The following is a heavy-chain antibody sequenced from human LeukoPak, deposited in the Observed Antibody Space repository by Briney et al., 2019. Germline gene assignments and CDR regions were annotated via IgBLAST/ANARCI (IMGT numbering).Heavy chain of an antibody. Sequence: PSETLSLTCTVSNDSISTFYWGWIRQPPGKGLELIGYIFYSGTTNFNPSLKSRFTLSVDTSKNQFSLRLNSVTAADTAVYYCARGGSAAKYFFDSWGQGTLVTVSS. CDR3: ARGGSAAKYFFDS. CDR2: IFYSGTT. D-gene: IGHD6-13*01. V-gene: IGHV4-59*01. CDR1: NDSISTFY. J-gene: IGHJ4*02.